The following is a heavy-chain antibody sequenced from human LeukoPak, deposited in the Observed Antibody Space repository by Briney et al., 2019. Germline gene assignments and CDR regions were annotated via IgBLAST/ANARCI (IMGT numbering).Heavy chain of an antibody. CDR2: ISYDGSNK. D-gene: IGHD1-1*01. J-gene: IGHJ4*02. Sequence: GALRLSCAASGFTFSSYAVHWVRQAPGKGLEWVAVISYDGSNKYYADSVKGRFTISRDNSKNTLYLQMNSLRAEDTAVYYCARGTSTLTGGFDYWGQGTLVTVSS. CDR3: ARGTSTLTGGFDY. V-gene: IGHV3-30-3*01. CDR1: GFTFSSYA.